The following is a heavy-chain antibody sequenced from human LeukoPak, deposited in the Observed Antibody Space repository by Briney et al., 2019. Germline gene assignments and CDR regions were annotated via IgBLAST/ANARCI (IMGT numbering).Heavy chain of an antibody. Sequence: GGSLRLSCAASGFTFSTYEMNWVRQAPGEGLEWVAVISYDGSSQYYANSVKGRFTISRDNSKNTLYLQMNSLRAEDTAVYYCAKDRGGSYFDYWGQGTLVTVSS. CDR3: AKDRGGSYFDY. V-gene: IGHV3-30*18. CDR1: GFTFSTYE. CDR2: ISYDGSSQ. J-gene: IGHJ4*02. D-gene: IGHD1-26*01.